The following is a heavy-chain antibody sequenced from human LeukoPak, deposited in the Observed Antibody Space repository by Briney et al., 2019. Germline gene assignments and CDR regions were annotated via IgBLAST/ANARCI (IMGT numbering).Heavy chain of an antibody. J-gene: IGHJ4*02. CDR3: ANLEGGMKGFDY. CDR2: ISSGSSFI. CDR1: GFTFSSYS. D-gene: IGHD3-16*01. V-gene: IGHV3-21*01. Sequence: TGGSLRLSCAASGFTFSSYSMNWVRQAPGKGLEWVSSISSGSSFIYYADSVKGRFTISRDNSKNTLYLQMNSLRAEDTAVYYCANLEGGMKGFDYWGQGTLVTVSS.